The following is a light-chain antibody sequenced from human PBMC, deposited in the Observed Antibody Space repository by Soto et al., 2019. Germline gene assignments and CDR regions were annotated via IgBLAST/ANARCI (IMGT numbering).Light chain of an antibody. CDR3: QQYNTYPWS. J-gene: IGKJ1*01. Sequence: DIQMAKSPSTLSASVGGRVTITCRASQSIRRRLAGYQQKPWKAPNLLIYHASSLESGVPSRFSGGGSGTEFTLTIRSLQPEDFTTSYCQQYNTYPWSFGQGTKVEL. V-gene: IGKV1-5*01. CDR2: HAS. CDR1: QSIRRR.